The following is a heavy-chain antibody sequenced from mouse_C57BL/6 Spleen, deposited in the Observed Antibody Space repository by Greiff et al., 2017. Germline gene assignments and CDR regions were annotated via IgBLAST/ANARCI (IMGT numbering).Heavy chain of an antibody. CDR1: GYTFTSYW. Sequence: VQLQQPGTELVKPGASVKLSCKASGYTFTSYWMHWVKQRPGQGLEWIGKINPSNGGTNYTEKFKSKATLTVDKSSSTAYMQLSGLTSEDSAVYYCASGGAFAYWGQGTMVTVDA. V-gene: IGHV1-53*01. J-gene: IGHJ3*01. D-gene: IGHD1-1*02. CDR2: INPSNGGT. CDR3: ASGGAFAY.